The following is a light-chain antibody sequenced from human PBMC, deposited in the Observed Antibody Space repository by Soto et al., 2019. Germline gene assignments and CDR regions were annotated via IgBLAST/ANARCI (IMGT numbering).Light chain of an antibody. Sequence: QSVLTQPPSVSGAPGQRVTISCTGSSSNIGAGYDVHWYQQLPGTAPKLLIYGNSNRPSGVPDRFSGSKSGTSASPAITGLQDEDEADDYCQSSDSSLSGSVFGGGTKLTVL. V-gene: IGLV1-40*01. CDR2: GNS. J-gene: IGLJ3*02. CDR1: SSNIGAGYD. CDR3: QSSDSSLSGSV.